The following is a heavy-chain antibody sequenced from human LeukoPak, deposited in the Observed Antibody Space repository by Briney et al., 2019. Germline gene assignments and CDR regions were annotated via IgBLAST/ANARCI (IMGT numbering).Heavy chain of an antibody. J-gene: IGHJ4*02. D-gene: IGHD2-2*01. Sequence: PGGSLRLSCAASGFTISSYAMSWVRHAPGKGLEWVSVVSGSGGTTYYAGSVKGRFTISRDNSRNTLYLQMNSLRGEDTAVYYCAKGSSTTSYGAIDYWGQGTLVTVSS. CDR3: AKGSSTTSYGAIDY. V-gene: IGHV3-23*01. CDR1: GFTISSYA. CDR2: VSGSGGTT.